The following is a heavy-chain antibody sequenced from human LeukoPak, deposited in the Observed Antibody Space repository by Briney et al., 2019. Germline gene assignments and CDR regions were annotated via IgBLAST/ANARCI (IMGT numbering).Heavy chain of an antibody. Sequence: GGSLRLSCAASGFTFSDYYMSWIRQAPGKGLEWVSYISSTSSYINYADSVKGRFTISRDNAKNSLYLQMNSLRAEDTAVYYCARDITIFGYYYYYGMDVWGQGTTVTVSS. CDR3: ARDITIFGYYYYYGMDV. D-gene: IGHD3-3*01. CDR1: GFTFSDYY. CDR2: ISSTSSYI. J-gene: IGHJ6*02. V-gene: IGHV3-11*06.